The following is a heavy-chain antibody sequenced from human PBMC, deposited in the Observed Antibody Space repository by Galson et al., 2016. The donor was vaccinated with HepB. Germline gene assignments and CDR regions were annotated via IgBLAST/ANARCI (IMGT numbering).Heavy chain of an antibody. CDR1: GFAFSSYA. D-gene: IGHD5-12*01. CDR2: ISDSGRTT. Sequence: SLRLSCAASGFAFSSYAMSWVRQALGKGLEWVSAISDSGRTTYYTDSVKGRFTISRDNSRNTLHLQMNRLTAEDTAIYYCANLRGGYSGPRYYDYYNGMDVWGQGTTVTVSS. CDR3: ANLRGGYSGPRYYDYYNGMDV. J-gene: IGHJ6*02. V-gene: IGHV3-23*01.